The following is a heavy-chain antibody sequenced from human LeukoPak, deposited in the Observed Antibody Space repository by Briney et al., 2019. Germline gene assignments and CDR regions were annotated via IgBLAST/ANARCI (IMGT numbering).Heavy chain of an antibody. Sequence: GGSLSLSCAASGFPFSSYALHWVRQAPGKGLEWVAVISYDGSNKYYADSVKGRFTISRDNSKNTLYLQMNSLRAEDTAVYYCARDAGYSSGWLDYWGQGTLVTVSS. D-gene: IGHD6-19*01. CDR3: ARDAGYSSGWLDY. J-gene: IGHJ4*02. V-gene: IGHV3-30-3*01. CDR2: ISYDGSNK. CDR1: GFPFSSYA.